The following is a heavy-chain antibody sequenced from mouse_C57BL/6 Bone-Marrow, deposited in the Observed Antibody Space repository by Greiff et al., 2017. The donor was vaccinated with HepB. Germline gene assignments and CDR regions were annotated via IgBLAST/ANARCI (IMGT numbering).Heavy chain of an antibody. J-gene: IGHJ2*01. D-gene: IGHD2-3*01. Sequence: VQLQQSGAELVRPGTSVKVSCKASGYAFTNSLIEWVKQRPGQGLEWIGVINPGSGGTNYNEKFKGKATLTADKSSSTAYMQLSSLTSEDSAVYFCARGIYRYWGQGTTLTVSS. CDR2: INPGSGGT. CDR3: ARGIYRY. V-gene: IGHV1-54*01. CDR1: GYAFTNSL.